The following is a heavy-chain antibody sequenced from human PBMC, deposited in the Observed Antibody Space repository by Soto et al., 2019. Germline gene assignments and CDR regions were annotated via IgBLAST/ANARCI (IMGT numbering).Heavy chain of an antibody. CDR3: ARDSPFWSGYFSA. CDR1: GGSISSGDYY. V-gene: IGHV4-30-4*01. D-gene: IGHD3-3*01. Sequence: SETLSLTCTVSGGSISSGDYYWSCIRQPPGKGLEWIGYIYYSGSTYYNPPLKSRVTISVDTSKNQFSLKLSSVTAADTAVYYCARDSPFWSGYFSAWGQGTLVTVSS. CDR2: IYYSGST. J-gene: IGHJ5*02.